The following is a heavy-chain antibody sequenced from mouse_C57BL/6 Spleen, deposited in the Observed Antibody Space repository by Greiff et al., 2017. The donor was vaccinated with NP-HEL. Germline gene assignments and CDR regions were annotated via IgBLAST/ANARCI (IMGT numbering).Heavy chain of an antibody. D-gene: IGHD2-5*01. CDR1: GYTFTSYW. CDR2: IDPSDSYT. CDR3: ARLGDSNYYFDV. Sequence: QVQLQQSGAELVMPGASVKLSCKASGYTFTSYWMHWVKQRPGQGLEWIGEIDPSDSYTNYNQKFKGKSTLTVDKSSSTAYMQLSSLTSEDSAVYYCARLGDSNYYFDVWGTGTTVTVSS. V-gene: IGHV1-69*01. J-gene: IGHJ1*03.